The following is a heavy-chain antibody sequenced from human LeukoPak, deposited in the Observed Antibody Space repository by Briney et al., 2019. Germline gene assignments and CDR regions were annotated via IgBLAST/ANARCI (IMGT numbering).Heavy chain of an antibody. D-gene: IGHD2-21*01. CDR3: ARDAPYCGGDCYFWTYYFDY. V-gene: IGHV3-30-3*01. J-gene: IGHJ4*02. CDR1: GFTFSSYA. Sequence: LTGGSLRLSCAASGFTFSSYAMHWVRQAPGKGLEWVAVISYDGSNKYYADSVKGRFTISRDNSKNTLYLQMNSLRAEDTAVYYCARDAPYCGGDCYFWTYYFDYWGQGTLVTVSS. CDR2: ISYDGSNK.